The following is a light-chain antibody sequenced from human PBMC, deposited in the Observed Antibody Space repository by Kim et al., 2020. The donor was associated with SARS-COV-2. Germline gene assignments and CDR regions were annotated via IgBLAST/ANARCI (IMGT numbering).Light chain of an antibody. Sequence: SYELTQPPSVSVAPGETARITCGGNNIESKSVNWYRQGPGQAPLMVIYYDSDRPAGIPDRLSGSNSGNTATLTISRAEAGDEADYYCQVWDNDDHLVFGGGTQLTVL. CDR2: YDS. CDR3: QVWDNDDHLV. J-gene: IGLJ2*01. V-gene: IGLV3-21*04. CDR1: NIESKS.